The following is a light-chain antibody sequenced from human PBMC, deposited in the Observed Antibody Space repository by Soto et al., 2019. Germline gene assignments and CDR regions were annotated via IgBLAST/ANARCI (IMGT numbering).Light chain of an antibody. V-gene: IGKV1-5*03. CDR2: KAS. Sequence: DIQITQSACTLSGSLVDRVAITCRASQTISSWLAWYQQKPGKAPKLLIYKASTLKGGVPSRFSGSGSGTEFTLTISSLQPDDFATYYCQHYNCYSEAFGQGTKVDNK. CDR3: QHYNCYSEA. J-gene: IGKJ1*01. CDR1: QTISSW.